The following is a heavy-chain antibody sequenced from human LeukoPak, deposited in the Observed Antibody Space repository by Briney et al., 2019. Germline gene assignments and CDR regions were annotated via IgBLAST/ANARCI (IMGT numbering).Heavy chain of an antibody. D-gene: IGHD3-10*01. CDR2: IYYSGST. J-gene: IGHJ4*02. CDR1: GGSISSSSYY. V-gene: IGHV4-39*01. Sequence: PSETLSLTCTVSGGSISSSSYYWGWIRQPPGKGLEWIRSIYYSGSTYYNPSLKSRVTISVDTSKNQFSLKLSSVTAADTAVYYCARRTIYGSGSYELFDYWGQGTLVTVSS. CDR3: ARRTIYGSGSYELFDY.